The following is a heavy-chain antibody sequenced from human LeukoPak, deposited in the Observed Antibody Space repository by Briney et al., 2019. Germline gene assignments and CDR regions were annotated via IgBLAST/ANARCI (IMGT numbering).Heavy chain of an antibody. D-gene: IGHD2-2*01. CDR2: INPNIGGT. V-gene: IGHV1-2*02. CDR3: ARDVGEYCSSTNCYASHY. Sequence: ASVKVSCNASGYTFTDYYMHWVRQAPGQGLEWMGWINPNIGGTNYAQKFQGGVTMTRDTSITTAYMELSSLRSDDTAVYYCARDVGEYCSSTNCYASHYWGQGTLVTVSS. J-gene: IGHJ4*02. CDR1: GYTFTDYY.